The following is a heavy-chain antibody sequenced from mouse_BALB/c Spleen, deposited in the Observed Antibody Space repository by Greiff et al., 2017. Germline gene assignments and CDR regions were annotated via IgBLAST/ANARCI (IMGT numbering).Heavy chain of an antibody. Sequence: EVQLVETGGGLVQPKGSLKLSCAASGFTFNTNAMNWVRQAPGKGLEWVARISSKSNNYATYYADSVKDRFTISRDDSQSMLYLQMNNLKTEDTAMYYCVRDGGNYWGQGTTLTVSS. CDR3: VRDGGNY. V-gene: IGHV10S3*01. CDR2: ISSKSNNYAT. CDR1: GFTFNTNA. J-gene: IGHJ2*01. D-gene: IGHD1-1*02.